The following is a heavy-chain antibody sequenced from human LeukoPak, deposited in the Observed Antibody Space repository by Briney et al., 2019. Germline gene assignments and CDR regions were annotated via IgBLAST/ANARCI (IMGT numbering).Heavy chain of an antibody. CDR3: ARDPYYYDSSGPAFLDF. V-gene: IGHV3-48*04. D-gene: IGHD3-22*01. Sequence: GGSLRLSCAASGFTFSDYSATWVRQAPGKGLEWLSYITSSSSIIYYADSVKGRFAISRGNAKNSLYLQMNSLRAEDTAVYFCARDPYYYDSSGPAFLDFWGQGTLVTVSS. CDR2: ITSSSSII. CDR1: GFTFSDYS. J-gene: IGHJ4*02.